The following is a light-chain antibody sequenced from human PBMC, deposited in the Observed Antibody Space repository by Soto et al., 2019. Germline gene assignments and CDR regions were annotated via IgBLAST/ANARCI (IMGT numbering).Light chain of an antibody. CDR1: QSFSTY. V-gene: IGKV1-27*01. CDR2: GIS. CDR3: QQYNSYRA. Sequence: DIQMTQSPFTLSASVGDRVTITCRASQSFSTYLAWYQQKPGKVPKLLISGISTLQSGVPSRFSGSGYGTEFTLTISSLQPDDFATYYCQQYNSYRAFGQGTKVDI. J-gene: IGKJ1*01.